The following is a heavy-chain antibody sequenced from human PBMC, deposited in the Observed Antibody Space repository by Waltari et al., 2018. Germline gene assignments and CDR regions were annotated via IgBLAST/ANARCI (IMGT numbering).Heavy chain of an antibody. CDR3: ARGGVGGQSYYYYMDV. V-gene: IGHV1-69*12. Sequence: QVQLVQSGAEVREPGSSVKVSCKASGGTFNTYTISWVRQAPGQGLEWMGGIIPIFTTANYAQKFQGRVTITADESTSTAHMELSSLRSEDTAVYYCARGGVGGQSYYYYMDVWGKGTTVTVSS. D-gene: IGHD1-26*01. CDR2: IIPIFTTA. J-gene: IGHJ6*03. CDR1: GGTFNTYT.